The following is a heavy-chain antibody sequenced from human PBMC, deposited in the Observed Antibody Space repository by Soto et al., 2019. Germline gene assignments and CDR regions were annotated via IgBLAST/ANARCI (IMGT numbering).Heavy chain of an antibody. CDR3: AKVDFDNWCFDL. CDR2: NSGSGATT. J-gene: IGHJ2*01. CDR1: GLTFNDYA. Sequence: EVQLLESGGGLVHPGGSLRLSCAASGLTFNDYAMSWVRQAPGKGLEWVSANSGSGATTYYADSVKGRLTISRDNSRDTLYLEMKSRRAEDTAIYYCAKVDFDNWCFDLWGRGTLVTVSS. V-gene: IGHV3-23*01.